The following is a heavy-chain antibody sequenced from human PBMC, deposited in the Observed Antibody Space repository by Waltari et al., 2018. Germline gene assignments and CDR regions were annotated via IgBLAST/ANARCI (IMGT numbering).Heavy chain of an antibody. CDR1: GFTFSPYW. D-gene: IGHD7-27*01. CDR3: VRDEPGDGLDY. V-gene: IGHV3-74*03. Sequence: EVQLVESGGALVQPGGSLSLSCATSGFTFSPYWMHWVRQAPGKGLMWVAHIESDESRTTYAESVKGRFTISRDNAKNTVYLQMNSLRDEDTAVYYCVRDEPGDGLDYWGQGTLVTVSS. J-gene: IGHJ4*02. CDR2: IESDESRT.